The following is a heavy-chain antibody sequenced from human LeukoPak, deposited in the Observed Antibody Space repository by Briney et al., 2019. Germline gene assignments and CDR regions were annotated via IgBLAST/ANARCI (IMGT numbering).Heavy chain of an antibody. Sequence: GGSLRLSCAASGFSFSNYWFHWVRQAPGEGLVWVSRTNEHGTIINYADSVKGRFTISRDNAKNTLYLQTNSLRTEDSALYYCVVDLSGSADYWGQGTLVTVSS. CDR1: GFSFSNYW. J-gene: IGHJ4*02. CDR3: VVDLSGSADY. CDR2: TNEHGTII. V-gene: IGHV3-74*01. D-gene: IGHD3-10*01.